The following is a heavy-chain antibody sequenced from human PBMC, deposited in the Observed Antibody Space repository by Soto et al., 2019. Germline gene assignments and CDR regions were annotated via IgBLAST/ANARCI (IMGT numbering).Heavy chain of an antibody. Sequence: PGGSLRLSCAASGFTFSSYSMNWVRQAPGKGLEWVSSISSSSSYIYYADSVKGRFTISRDNAKNSLYLQMNSLRAEDTAVYYCARERPNNWNYFDCWGQGTLVTVSS. CDR3: ARERPNNWNYFDC. D-gene: IGHD1-20*01. J-gene: IGHJ4*02. CDR2: ISSSSSYI. V-gene: IGHV3-21*01. CDR1: GFTFSSYS.